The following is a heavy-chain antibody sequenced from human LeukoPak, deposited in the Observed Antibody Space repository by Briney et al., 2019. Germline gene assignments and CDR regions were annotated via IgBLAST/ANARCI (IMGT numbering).Heavy chain of an antibody. J-gene: IGHJ4*02. Sequence: ASVKVSCKASGYTFTGYYMHWVRQAPGQGLEWMGWINPNSGGTNYAQKFQGRVTMTRDTSISTAYMELSRLRSDDTAVYYCASLSTLYGDWYYFDYWGQGTLVTVSS. V-gene: IGHV1-2*02. CDR1: GYTFTGYY. D-gene: IGHD4-17*01. CDR2: INPNSGGT. CDR3: ASLSTLYGDWYYFDY.